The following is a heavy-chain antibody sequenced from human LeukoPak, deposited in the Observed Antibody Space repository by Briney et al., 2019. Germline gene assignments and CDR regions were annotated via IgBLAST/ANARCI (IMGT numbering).Heavy chain of an antibody. D-gene: IGHD1-26*01. J-gene: IGHJ4*02. CDR2: ISGSGGST. V-gene: IGHV3-23*01. CDR1: GFTFTSSA. CDR3: AKTVGGTDY. Sequence: GGSLRLSCAASGFTFTSSAMSWVRQAPGKGLEWVSAISGSGGSTYYADSVKGRFTISRDNSKNTLYLQMNSPRAEDTAVYYCAKTVGGTDYWGQGTLVTVSS.